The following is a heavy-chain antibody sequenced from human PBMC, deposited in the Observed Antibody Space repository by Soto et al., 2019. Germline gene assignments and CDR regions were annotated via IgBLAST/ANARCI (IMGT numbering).Heavy chain of an antibody. CDR1: GGSISSGGYY. Sequence: SETLSLTCPVSGGSISSGGYYWNWIRQHPGKGLEWIGYIYYIGSTYYNPSLKSRVTISLDTSKNQFSLKLSSVTAADTAVYYCARSVLPSGQGTLVTVSS. CDR3: ARSVLP. V-gene: IGHV4-31*03. J-gene: IGHJ5*02. CDR2: IYYIGST.